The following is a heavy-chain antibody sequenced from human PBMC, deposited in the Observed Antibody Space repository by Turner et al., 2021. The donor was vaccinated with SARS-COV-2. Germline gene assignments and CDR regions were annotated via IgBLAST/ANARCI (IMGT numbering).Heavy chain of an antibody. V-gene: IGHV1-69*06. CDR2: IIPIFGTA. J-gene: IGHJ4*02. D-gene: IGHD3-9*01. CDR1: GGTFSNYA. CDR3: ASTYYDILTGYLAY. Sequence: QVQLVQSGAEVKKPGSPVKVPCKASGGTFSNYAINWVRQAPGPGLEWMGGIIPIFGTANYAQKFQGRVTITADKSTSTAYMELSSLRSEDTAVYYCASTYYDILTGYLAYWGQGTLVTVSS.